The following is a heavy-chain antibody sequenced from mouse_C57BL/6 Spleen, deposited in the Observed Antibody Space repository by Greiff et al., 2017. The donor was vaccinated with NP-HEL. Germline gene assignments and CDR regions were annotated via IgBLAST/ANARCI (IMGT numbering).Heavy chain of an antibody. CDR3: ARGQLRLLGYAMDY. J-gene: IGHJ4*01. CDR2: INPNNGGT. CDR1: GYTFTDYN. Sequence: EVQLQESGPELVKPGASVKIPCKASGYTFTDYNMDWVKQSHGKSLEWIGDINPNNGGTIYNQKFKGKATLTVDKSSSTAYMELRSLTSEDTAVYYCARGQLRLLGYAMDYWGQGTSVTVSS. V-gene: IGHV1-18*01. D-gene: IGHD3-2*02.